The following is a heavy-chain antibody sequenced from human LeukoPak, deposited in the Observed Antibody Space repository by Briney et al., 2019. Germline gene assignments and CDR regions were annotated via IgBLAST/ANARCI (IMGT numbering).Heavy chain of an antibody. D-gene: IGHD3-22*01. CDR1: GFTFSSYA. CDR3: AKLDLHYDSSP. Sequence: GGSLRLSCAASGFTFSSYAMSWVRQAPGKGLEWVSAISGSGGSTYYADSVRGRFTISRDNSKNTLYLQMNSLRAEDTAVYYCAKLDLHYDSSPWGQGTLVTVSS. V-gene: IGHV3-23*01. CDR2: ISGSGGST. J-gene: IGHJ5*02.